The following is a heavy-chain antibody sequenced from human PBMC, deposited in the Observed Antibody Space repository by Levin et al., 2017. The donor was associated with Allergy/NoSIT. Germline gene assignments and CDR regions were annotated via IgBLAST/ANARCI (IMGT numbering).Heavy chain of an antibody. CDR3: ARVASLRITMVQGVKDAFDI. CDR2: TRNKANSYTT. Sequence: GGSLRLSCAASGFTFSDHYMDWVRQAPGKGLEWVGRTRNKANSYTTEYAASVKGRFTISRDDSKNSLYLQMNSLKTEDTAVYYCARVASLRITMVQGVKDAFDIWGQGTMVTVSS. J-gene: IGHJ3*02. D-gene: IGHD3-10*01. CDR1: GFTFSDHY. V-gene: IGHV3-72*01.